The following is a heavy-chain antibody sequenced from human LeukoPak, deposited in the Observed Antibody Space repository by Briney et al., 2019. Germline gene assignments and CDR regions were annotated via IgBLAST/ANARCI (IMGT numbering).Heavy chain of an antibody. CDR1: GGSFSGYH. D-gene: IGHD5-24*01. CDR2: INHSGST. CDR3: ARRPDGFDY. Sequence: SETLSLTCDVYGGSFSGYHWSWIRQTPGKGLEWIGEINHSGSTNYNPSLKSRVTISVDTSKNQFSLKVSSVTAADTAVYYCARRPDGFDYWGQGTLATVSS. V-gene: IGHV4-34*01. J-gene: IGHJ4*02.